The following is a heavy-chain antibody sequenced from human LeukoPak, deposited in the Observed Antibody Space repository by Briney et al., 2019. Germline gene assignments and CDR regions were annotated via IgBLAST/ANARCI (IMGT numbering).Heavy chain of an antibody. CDR1: GGSISSYH. D-gene: IGHD1-1*01. V-gene: IGHV4-59*01. CDR3: ARGLEYYYYYYAMDV. Sequence: PSETLSLTCTVSGGSISSYHLNWIRQPPGEGLEWIGYIYDSGSTNYNPSLKSRVTTSVDTSKNQFSLKLSSVTAADTDVYYCARGLEYYYYYYAMDVWGQGTTVTVSS. CDR2: IYDSGST. J-gene: IGHJ6*02.